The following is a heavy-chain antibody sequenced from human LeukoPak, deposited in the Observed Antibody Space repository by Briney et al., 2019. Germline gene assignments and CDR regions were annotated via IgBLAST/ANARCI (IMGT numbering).Heavy chain of an antibody. CDR1: GFTVSSNY. V-gene: IGHV3-30*02. J-gene: IGHJ4*02. D-gene: IGHD1-26*01. CDR3: AKVWEAWELLPGDY. Sequence: GGSLRLSCAASGFTVSSNYMSWVRQAPGKGLEWVAFIRYDGSNKYYADSVKGRFTISRDNSKNTLYLQMNSLRAEDTAVYYCAKVWEAWELLPGDYWGQGTLVTVSS. CDR2: IRYDGSNK.